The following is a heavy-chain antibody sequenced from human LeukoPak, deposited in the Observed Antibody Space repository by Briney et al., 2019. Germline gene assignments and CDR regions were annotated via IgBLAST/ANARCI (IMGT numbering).Heavy chain of an antibody. V-gene: IGHV4-59*08. Sequence: SETLSLTCTVSGGSISSYYWSWIRQPPGKGLEWIGYIYYSGSTNYNPSLKSRVTISVDTSKNQFSLKLSSVTAADTAVYYCARVRVEIYAFDIWGQGTVVTVSS. CDR3: ARVRVEIYAFDI. CDR1: GGSISSYY. J-gene: IGHJ3*02. CDR2: IYYSGST. D-gene: IGHD5-24*01.